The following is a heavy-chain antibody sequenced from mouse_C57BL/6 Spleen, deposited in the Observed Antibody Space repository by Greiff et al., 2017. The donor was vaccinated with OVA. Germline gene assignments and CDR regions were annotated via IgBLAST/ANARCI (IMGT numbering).Heavy chain of an antibody. V-gene: IGHV5-17*01. D-gene: IGHD1-1*02. J-gene: IGHJ2*01. CDR1: GFTFSDYG. Sequence: EVQLVESGGGLVKPGGSLKLSCAASGFTFSDYGMHWVRQAPEKGLEWVAYISSGSSTIYYADTVKGRFTISIDNAKNTLFLQMTSLRSEDTAMYYCARDYYGGLDYWGQGTTLTVSS. CDR3: ARDYYGGLDY. CDR2: ISSGSSTI.